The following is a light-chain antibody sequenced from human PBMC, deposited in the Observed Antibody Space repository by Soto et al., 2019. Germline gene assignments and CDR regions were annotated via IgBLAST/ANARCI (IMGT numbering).Light chain of an antibody. CDR1: SSDIGHYNY. V-gene: IGLV2-14*01. CDR2: EVS. J-gene: IGLJ2*01. Sequence: QSALTQPASVSGSPGQSITISCTGTSSDIGHYNYVSWYQQHPGKAPKPMIYEVSNRPSGVSNRFSGSKSGNTASLTISGLQAEDEADYYCSSYTTSSTLEIGGGTQLTFL. CDR3: SSYTTSSTLE.